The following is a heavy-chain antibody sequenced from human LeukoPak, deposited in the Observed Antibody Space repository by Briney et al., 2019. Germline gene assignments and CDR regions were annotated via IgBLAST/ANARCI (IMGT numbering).Heavy chain of an antibody. Sequence: GGSLRLSCAASGFTFSGSTIHWVRQTSGKGLEWVGRIRNKGNSYATAYAASVKGRFTISRDDSKNTAYLQVNSLKTEDTAVYYCTSRSSTFGGVIDLDYWSQGTLVTVSS. J-gene: IGHJ4*02. D-gene: IGHD3-16*02. CDR2: IRNKGNSYAT. V-gene: IGHV3-73*01. CDR1: GFTFSGST. CDR3: TSRSSTFGGVIDLDY.